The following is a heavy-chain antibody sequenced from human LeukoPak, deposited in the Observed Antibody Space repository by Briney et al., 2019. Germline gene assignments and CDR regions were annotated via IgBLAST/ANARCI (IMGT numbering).Heavy chain of an antibody. V-gene: IGHV1-8*01. CDR2: MNPNSGNT. CDR1: GYTFTSYD. J-gene: IGHJ4*02. Sequence: GASVKVSCKASGYTFTSYDINWVRQATGQGLEWMGWMNPNSGNTGYAQKFQGRVTMTRNTSISTAYMELSSLRSEDTAVYYCARVWHDIGGGDYWGQGTLVTVSS. D-gene: IGHD3-9*01. CDR3: ARVWHDIGGGDY.